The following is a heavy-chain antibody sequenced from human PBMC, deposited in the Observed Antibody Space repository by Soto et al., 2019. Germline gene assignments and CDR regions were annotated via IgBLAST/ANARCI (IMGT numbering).Heavy chain of an antibody. J-gene: IGHJ4*02. V-gene: IGHV3-21*01. D-gene: IGHD5-12*01. CDR1: GFTFSSYS. Sequence: EVQLVESGGGLVKPGGSLRLSCAASGFTFSSYSMXXXXXXPGKGLVWVSSISSSSSYIYYADSVKGRFTISRDNAXNXLXXXXXXXXXEDTAVYYCAXEGRYSGYDSPFDYWGQGTLVTVSS. CDR3: AXEGRYSGYDSPFDY. CDR2: ISSSSSYI.